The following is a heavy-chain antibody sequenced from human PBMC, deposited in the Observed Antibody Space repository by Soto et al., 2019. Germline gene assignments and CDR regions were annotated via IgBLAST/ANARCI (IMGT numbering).Heavy chain of an antibody. CDR2: IYHSGSI. Sequence: SETLCLTWTVSGGSIISYYGSWIRQPPGKGLEWIGYIYHSGSIYYNPSLKSRVTISVDRSKNQFSLKLSSVTAADTAVYYCARGPPFLPWGQGTLVTVSS. CDR1: GGSIISYY. V-gene: IGHV4-59*12. D-gene: IGHD3-3*02. J-gene: IGHJ5*02. CDR3: ARGPPFLP.